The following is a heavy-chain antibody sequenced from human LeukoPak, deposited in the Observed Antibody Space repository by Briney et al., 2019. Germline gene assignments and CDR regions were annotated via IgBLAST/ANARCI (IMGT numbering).Heavy chain of an antibody. CDR1: GFTFRSYA. V-gene: IGHV3-21*01. CDR3: ARDLSKRSYYYDSSGYPTGY. Sequence: GGSLRLSCAASGFTFRSYAMSWVRQAPGKGLEWVSSISSSSSYIYYADSVKGRFTISRDNAKNSLYLQMNSLRAEDTAVYYCARDLSKRSYYYDSSGYPTGYWGQGTLVTVSS. J-gene: IGHJ4*02. CDR2: ISSSSSYI. D-gene: IGHD3-22*01.